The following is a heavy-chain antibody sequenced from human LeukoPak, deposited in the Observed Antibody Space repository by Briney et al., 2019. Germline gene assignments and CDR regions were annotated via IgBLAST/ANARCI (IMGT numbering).Heavy chain of an antibody. CDR2: IYYNGRT. Sequence: SETLSLTCTVSGGSISGYYWGWIRQPPREGLEWIGNIYYNGRTYYSPSLKSRGTISVDTSNNQFSLKLNSVTAADTAVYYCARITDRTIFGEIMHGFDVWGQGTPVTVSS. J-gene: IGHJ3*01. D-gene: IGHD3-3*01. CDR1: GGSISGYY. CDR3: ARITDRTIFGEIMHGFDV. V-gene: IGHV4-39*01.